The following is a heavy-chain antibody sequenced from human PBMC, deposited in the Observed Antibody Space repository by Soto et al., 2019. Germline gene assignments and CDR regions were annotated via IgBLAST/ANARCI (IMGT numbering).Heavy chain of an antibody. Sequence: SETLSLTCTVSGGSISSYYWSWIRQPAGKGLEWIGRIYTSGSTNYNPSLKSRVTMSVDTSKNQFSLKLSSVTAADTAVYYCARAGDRRLVLDYYYGMDVWGQGTTVTVS. V-gene: IGHV4-4*07. J-gene: IGHJ6*02. CDR3: ARAGDRRLVLDYYYGMDV. CDR2: IYTSGST. D-gene: IGHD6-19*01. CDR1: GGSISSYY.